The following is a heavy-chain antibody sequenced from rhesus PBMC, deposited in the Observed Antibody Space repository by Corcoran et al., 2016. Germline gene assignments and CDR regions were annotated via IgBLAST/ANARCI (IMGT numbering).Heavy chain of an antibody. CDR1: GGSISDSYY. J-gene: IGHJ5-1*01. D-gene: IGHD5-24*01. CDR2: TYGNRAST. CDR3: ATDSGYSSGYNRFDV. V-gene: IGHV4S9*01. Sequence: QVQLQESGPGLVKPSETLSLTCAVSGGSISDSYYWSWIRQLPGKGLEWIGNTYGNRASTSYTHSLKSRVTSSKDTSKNHFFMKVSSGTAADTAIDYCATDSGYSSGYNRFDVWGAGVLGTVSS.